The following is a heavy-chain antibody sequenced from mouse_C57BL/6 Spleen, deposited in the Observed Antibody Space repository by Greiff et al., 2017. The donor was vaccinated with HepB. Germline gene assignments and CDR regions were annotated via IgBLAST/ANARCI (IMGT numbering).Heavy chain of an antibody. CDR3: ARAIMDY. CDR1: GYTFTDYN. Sequence: EVQRVESGPELVKPGASVKIPCKASGYTFTDYNMDWVKQSHGKSLEWIGDTNPNNGGTIYNQKFKGKATLTVDKSSSTAYMELRSLTSEDTAVYYWARAIMDYWGQGTSVTVSS. CDR2: TNPNNGGT. V-gene: IGHV1-18*01. J-gene: IGHJ4*01.